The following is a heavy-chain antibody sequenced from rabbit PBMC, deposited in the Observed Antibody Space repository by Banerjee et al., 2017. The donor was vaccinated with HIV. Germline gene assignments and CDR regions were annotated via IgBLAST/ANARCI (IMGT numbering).Heavy chain of an antibody. V-gene: IGHV1S45*01. J-gene: IGHJ6*01. Sequence: QEQLVESGGGLVTLGGSLKVTCKASGIDFSSSAICWVRQAPGKGLEWIGCIYTGSGHIYYASWAKGRFTISKTSSTTVTLQMTSLTAADTATYFCAKNACGSGGNSLWGQGTLVTVS. CDR1: GIDFSSSA. D-gene: IGHD1-1*01. CDR2: IYTGSGHI. CDR3: AKNACGSGGNSL.